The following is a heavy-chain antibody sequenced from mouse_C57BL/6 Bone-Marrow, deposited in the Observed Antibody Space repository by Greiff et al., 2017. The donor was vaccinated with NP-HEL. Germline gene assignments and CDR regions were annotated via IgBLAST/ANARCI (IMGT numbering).Heavy chain of an antibody. CDR1: GYAFSSSW. CDR3: ARGELRLRLDY. CDR2: IYPGDGDT. J-gene: IGHJ2*01. D-gene: IGHD3-2*02. Sequence: VQLQQSGPELVKPGASVKISCKASGYAFSSSWMNWVKQRPGKGLEWIGRIYPGDGDTNYNGKFKGKATLTADKSSSTAYMQLSGLTSEDSAVYFCARGELRLRLDYWGQGTTLTVSS. V-gene: IGHV1-82*01.